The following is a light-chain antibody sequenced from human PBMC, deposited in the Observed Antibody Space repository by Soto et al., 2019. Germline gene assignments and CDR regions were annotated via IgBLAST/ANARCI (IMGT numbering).Light chain of an antibody. CDR2: DAS. J-gene: IGKJ2*01. Sequence: ELVLTQSPGTLSLSPGHRATLSCRASQTFVSTYLAWYQQKPGQAPRLLIYDASNRATGIPDRFSGSGSGPDFTLTISRLEPEDFAVYYCQHYKTWPPYTFGQGTKLEIK. CDR3: QHYKTWPPYT. CDR1: QTFVSTY. V-gene: IGKV3-20*01.